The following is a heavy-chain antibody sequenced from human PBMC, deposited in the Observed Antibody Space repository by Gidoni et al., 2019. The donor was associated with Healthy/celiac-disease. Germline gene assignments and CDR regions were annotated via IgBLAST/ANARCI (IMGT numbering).Heavy chain of an antibody. D-gene: IGHD3-10*01. J-gene: IGHJ4*02. V-gene: IGHV3-48*04. Sequence: EVQLVESGGGLVQPGGSLRLSCAASGFHFRSYSMNWVRQAPGKGLEWVSYISSSSSTIYYADSVKGRFTISRDNAKNSLYLQMNSLRAEDTAVYYCARESGYYYGSGSYSYWGQGTLVTVSS. CDR2: ISSSSSTI. CDR1: GFHFRSYS. CDR3: ARESGYYYGSGSYSY.